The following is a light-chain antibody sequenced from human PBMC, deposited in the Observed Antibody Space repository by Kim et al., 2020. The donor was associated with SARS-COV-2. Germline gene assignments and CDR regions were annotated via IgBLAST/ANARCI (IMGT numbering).Light chain of an antibody. V-gene: IGLV2-14*03. CDR3: SSYTSSSTLGVV. CDR1: SSDVGGYNY. J-gene: IGLJ2*01. Sequence: SITISCTGTSSDVGGYNYFSWYQQHPGKAPKLMIYDVSNRPSGVSNRFSGSKSGNTASLTISVLQAEDEADYYCSSYTSSSTLGVVFGGGTQLTVL. CDR2: DVS.